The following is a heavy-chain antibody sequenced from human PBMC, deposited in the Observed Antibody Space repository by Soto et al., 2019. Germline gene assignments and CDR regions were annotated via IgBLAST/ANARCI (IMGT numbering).Heavy chain of an antibody. V-gene: IGHV4-4*02. CDR1: GVSISSNNW. D-gene: IGHD1-26*01. J-gene: IGHJ4*02. CDR2: IFHSGST. Sequence: PSETLSLTCAFSGVSISSNNWWSWVRQPPGKGLEWIGEIFHSGSTHYNPSLKTRVTISVDKSKNQLSLKLSSVTAADTAVYYCARVYSGSYSDYWGQGTLVTVSS. CDR3: ARVYSGSYSDY.